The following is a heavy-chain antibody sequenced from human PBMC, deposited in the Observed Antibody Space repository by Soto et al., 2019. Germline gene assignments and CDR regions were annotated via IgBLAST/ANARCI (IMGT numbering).Heavy chain of an antibody. CDR3: ARDSSSWYGYYYYGMDV. D-gene: IGHD6-13*01. V-gene: IGHV1-8*01. Sequence: QVQLVQSGAEVKKPGASVKVSCKASGYTFTSYDINWVRQATGQGLEWMGWMNPNSGNTGYAQKFQGRVTMTRNTSISTAYMELSSLRSEDTAVYYYARDSSSWYGYYYYGMDVWGQGTTVTVSS. J-gene: IGHJ6*02. CDR2: MNPNSGNT. CDR1: GYTFTSYD.